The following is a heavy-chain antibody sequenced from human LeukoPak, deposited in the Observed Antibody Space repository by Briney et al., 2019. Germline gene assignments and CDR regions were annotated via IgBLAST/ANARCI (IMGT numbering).Heavy chain of an antibody. D-gene: IGHD3-10*01. CDR2: INPSSGGT. Sequence: ASVKVSCKASGYTFTGCYMHWVRQAPGQGLEWMGWINPSSGGTNYAQKFQGRVTMTRDTSISTAYMELSRLRSDDTAVYYCARDPTARGFGELVDWGQGTLVTVSS. V-gene: IGHV1-2*02. CDR1: GYTFTGCY. CDR3: ARDPTARGFGELVD. J-gene: IGHJ4*02.